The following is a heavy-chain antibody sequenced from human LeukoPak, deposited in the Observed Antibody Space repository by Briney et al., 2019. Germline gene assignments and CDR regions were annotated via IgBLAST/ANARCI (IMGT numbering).Heavy chain of an antibody. J-gene: IGHJ4*02. Sequence: GVSLRLSCAASGFTFSTSGMHWVRQTPGQGLEWVAFVRFDETFKYYADSVKGRFTISRDNSRNTVFLQMNSLRLEDTAVYYCARFATTLTSGWGQGTLVIVSS. D-gene: IGHD4-17*01. CDR2: VRFDETFK. CDR3: ARFATTLTSG. V-gene: IGHV3-30*02. CDR1: GFTFSTSG.